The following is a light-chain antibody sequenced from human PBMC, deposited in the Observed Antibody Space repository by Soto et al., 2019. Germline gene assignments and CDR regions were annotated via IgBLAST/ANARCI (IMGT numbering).Light chain of an antibody. CDR3: CSYAGTYTFV. V-gene: IGLV2-11*01. Sequence: QSALTQPRSVSGSPGQSVTISCTGTSSDVGTYKYVSWYQQHPDKAPKLLIYDVTKRPSGVPDRFSGSKSDNTASLTISGLQADDEADYFCCSYAGTYTFVFGTGTKVTV. CDR1: SSDVGTYKY. CDR2: DVT. J-gene: IGLJ1*01.